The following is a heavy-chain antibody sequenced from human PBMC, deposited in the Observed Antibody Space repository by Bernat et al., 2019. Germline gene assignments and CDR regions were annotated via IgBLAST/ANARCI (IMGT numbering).Heavy chain of an antibody. J-gene: IGHJ1*01. Sequence: QVQLVESGGGVVQPGRSLRLSCAASGFTFSSYGMHWVRQAPGKGLEWVAVISYDGSNKYYADSVKGRFTISRDNSKNTLYLQMNSLRAEDTAVYYCANSGWTEYFQHWGQGTLVTVSS. V-gene: IGHV3-30*18. D-gene: IGHD6-19*01. CDR2: ISYDGSNK. CDR3: ANSGWTEYFQH. CDR1: GFTFSSYG.